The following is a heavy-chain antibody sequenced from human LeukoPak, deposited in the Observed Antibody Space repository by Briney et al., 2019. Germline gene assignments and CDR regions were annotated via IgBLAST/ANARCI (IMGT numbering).Heavy chain of an antibody. CDR3: ARGYNDFWSGYIDY. V-gene: IGHV3-74*01. CDR1: GFTFSNYW. Sequence: PGGSLRLSCAASGFTFSNYWMHWVRQAPGKGLVWDSRINSDGSSTSYADSVKGRFTISRDSAKNTLYLQMNSLRVEDTAVYYCARGYNDFWSGYIDYWGQGSLVTVSS. J-gene: IGHJ4*02. D-gene: IGHD3-3*01. CDR2: INSDGSST.